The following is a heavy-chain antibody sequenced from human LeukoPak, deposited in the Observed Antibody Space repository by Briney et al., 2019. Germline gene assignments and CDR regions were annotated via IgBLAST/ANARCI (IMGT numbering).Heavy chain of an antibody. V-gene: IGHV3-66*01. Sequence: GGSLRLSCTASGFTVSDNYMSWVRQAPGKGLEWVSVIYSGGSTYYADSVKGRFTISRDNSKNTLYFQMNSLRAEDTAVYYCARAGILTGYYLDYWGQGTLVTVSS. CDR2: IYSGGST. J-gene: IGHJ4*02. D-gene: IGHD3-9*01. CDR1: GFTVSDNY. CDR3: ARAGILTGYYLDY.